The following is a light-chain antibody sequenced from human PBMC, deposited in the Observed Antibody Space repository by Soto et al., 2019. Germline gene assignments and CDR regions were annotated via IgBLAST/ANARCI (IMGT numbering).Light chain of an antibody. V-gene: IGLV2-8*01. J-gene: IGLJ2*01. CDR2: EVS. CDR3: SSYAGSNNLV. Sequence: QSALTQPPSASGSPGQSVTISCTGTSSDVGGYNYVSWYQQYPGKAPKVMIYEVSKRPSGVPDRFSGSKSGNTASLTVSGLQADDEADYYCSSYAGSNNLVFGGGTQRTVL. CDR1: SSDVGGYNY.